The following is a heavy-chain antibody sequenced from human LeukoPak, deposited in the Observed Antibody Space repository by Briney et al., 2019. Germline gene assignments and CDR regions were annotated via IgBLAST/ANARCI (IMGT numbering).Heavy chain of an antibody. CDR3: ATHRTTVITGLVY. CDR2: LDPADGET. Sequence: GASVKVSRKVSGYTLTDLSTHWVRQAPGKGLEWMGGLDPADGETIYAQKFQGRVTMTEDTSTDTAYMELNSLRSEDTAVYYCATHRTTVITGLVYWGQGTLVSVSS. CDR1: GYTLTDLS. J-gene: IGHJ4*02. V-gene: IGHV1-24*01. D-gene: IGHD4-17*01.